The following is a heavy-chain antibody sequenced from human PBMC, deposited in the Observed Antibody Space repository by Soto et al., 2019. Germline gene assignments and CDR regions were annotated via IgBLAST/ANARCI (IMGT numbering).Heavy chain of an antibody. J-gene: IGHJ4*02. D-gene: IGHD3-16*01. CDR1: GYSFTSYA. V-gene: IGHV1-3*01. Sequence: ASVKVSCKTSGYSFTSYALHWVRQAPGQRLEWMGWINVGNGKAIYSQRFQGRVTITRDRSASTGYVEVSSLRFEDTAVYYCVRAAYTNSWENYFDFWGQGTLVTVSS. CDR3: VRAAYTNSWENYFDF. CDR2: INVGNGKA.